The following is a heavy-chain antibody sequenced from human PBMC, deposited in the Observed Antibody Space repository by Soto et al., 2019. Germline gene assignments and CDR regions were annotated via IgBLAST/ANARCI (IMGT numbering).Heavy chain of an antibody. CDR3: ASEMRGY. D-gene: IGHD3-16*01. J-gene: IGHJ4*02. V-gene: IGHV3-30-3*01. CDR2: ISYDGSNK. Sequence: QVQLVESGGGVVQPGRSLSLSCAASGFPFSSYAMHWVRQAPGKGLEWVAVISYDGSNKYYADSVKGRFTISRDNSKNTLYLQMNSLRAEDTAVYYCASEMRGYWGQGTLVTVSS. CDR1: GFPFSSYA.